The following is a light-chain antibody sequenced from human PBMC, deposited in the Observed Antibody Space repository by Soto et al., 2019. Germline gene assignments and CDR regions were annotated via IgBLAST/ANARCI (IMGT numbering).Light chain of an antibody. V-gene: IGLV2-23*01. J-gene: IGLJ2*01. Sequence: QSALTQPASVSGSPGQSITISCTGTSSGVGSYNLVSWYQQHPGKAPKLMLYAGSKRPSGVSNRFSGSKSGNTASLTISGLQAEDEADYYCCSYAGSSLFGGGTQLTVL. CDR3: CSYAGSSL. CDR1: SSGVGSYNL. CDR2: AGS.